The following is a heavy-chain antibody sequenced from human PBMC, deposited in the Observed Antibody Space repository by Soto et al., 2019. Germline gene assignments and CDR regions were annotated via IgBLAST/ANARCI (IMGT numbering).Heavy chain of an antibody. CDR2: ISGSGGST. CDR1: GFTFSSYA. V-gene: IGHV3-23*01. J-gene: IGHJ4*02. Sequence: PGGSLRLSCAASGFTFSSYAMSWVRQAPGKGLEWVSAISGSGGSTYYADSVKGRFTISRDNSKNTLYLQMNSPRAEDTAVYYCAKVRGTYYYDSSGYPFDYWGQGTLVTVSS. D-gene: IGHD3-22*01. CDR3: AKVRGTYYYDSSGYPFDY.